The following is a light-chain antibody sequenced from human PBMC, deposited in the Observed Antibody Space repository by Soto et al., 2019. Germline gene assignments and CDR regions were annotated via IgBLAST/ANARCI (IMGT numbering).Light chain of an antibody. J-gene: IGKJ3*01. CDR2: AAS. V-gene: IGKV1-27*01. Sequence: DIQMTQSPSSLSASVGDRVTITCRASEAINNNLAWYQQKPGQVPKLLIYAASTLQPGVPSRFSGSGSGTEVTLTVSSLHTQDVATYYCQKYNSAPTLRFTFGPGTKVEIK. CDR3: QKYNSAPTLRFT. CDR1: EAINNN.